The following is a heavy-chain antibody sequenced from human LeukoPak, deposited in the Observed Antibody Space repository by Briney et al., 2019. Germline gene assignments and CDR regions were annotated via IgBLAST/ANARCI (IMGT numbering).Heavy chain of an antibody. V-gene: IGHV3-9*01. Sequence: GGSLRLSCAASGFTFDDYAMHWVRQAPGKGLEWVSGISWNSGSIGYADSVKGRFTISRDNAKNSLYLQMNSLRAEDTALYYCAKDMGEIRLGELSFIDYWGQGTPVTVSS. J-gene: IGHJ4*02. CDR3: AKDMGEIRLGELSFIDY. D-gene: IGHD3-16*02. CDR1: GFTFDDYA. CDR2: ISWNSGSI.